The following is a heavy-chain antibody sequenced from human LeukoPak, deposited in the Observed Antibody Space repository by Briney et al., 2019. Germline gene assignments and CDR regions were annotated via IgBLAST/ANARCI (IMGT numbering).Heavy chain of an antibody. Sequence: SETLSLTCAVSGYSISSGYYWGWIRQPPGKGLEWIGSIYHSGSTYYNPSLKSRVTISVDTSKNQFSLKLSSVTAADTAVYYCARGRTYYYDSSGYYYDYWGQGTLVTVSS. J-gene: IGHJ4*02. CDR3: ARGRTYYYDSSGYYYDY. V-gene: IGHV4-38-2*01. CDR1: GYSISSGYY. CDR2: IYHSGST. D-gene: IGHD3-22*01.